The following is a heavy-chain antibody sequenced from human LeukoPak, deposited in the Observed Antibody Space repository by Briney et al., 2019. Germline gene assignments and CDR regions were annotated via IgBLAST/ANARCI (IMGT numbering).Heavy chain of an antibody. CDR1: GFTFSSYE. V-gene: IGHV3-48*03. J-gene: IGHJ4*02. CDR3: ASLDGYNHVD. Sequence: GGSLRLSCAASGFTFSSYEMNWVRQAPGKGLEWVSYISSSGSTIYYADSVKGRFTISRDNAKNSLYLQMNSLRAEDTAVYYCASLDGYNHVDWGQGTLVTVSS. CDR2: ISSSGSTI. D-gene: IGHD5-24*01.